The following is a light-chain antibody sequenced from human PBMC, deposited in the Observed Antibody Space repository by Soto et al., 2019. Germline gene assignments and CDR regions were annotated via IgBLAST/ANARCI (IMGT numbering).Light chain of an antibody. V-gene: IGLV1-40*01. CDR2: GNS. J-gene: IGLJ1*01. Sequence: QSALTQPPSGSGAPGQRVTMSCTGSSSNNGAGYDVHWYQQLPGTAPNLLIYGNSNRPSGVPDRFSGSKSGTSASLAITGLQAEDEADYYCQSYDSSLSGSQVFGTGTKVTVL. CDR3: QSYDSSLSGSQV. CDR1: SSNNGAGYD.